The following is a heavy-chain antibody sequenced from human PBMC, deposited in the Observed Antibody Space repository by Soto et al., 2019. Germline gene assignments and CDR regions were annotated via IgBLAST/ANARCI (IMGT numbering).Heavy chain of an antibody. D-gene: IGHD3-10*01. J-gene: IGHJ4*02. CDR2: FDPEDGET. CDR1: GYTLTELA. V-gene: IGHV1-24*01. CDR3: ATGITPPYYYGSGSYYPLAY. Sequence: ASVKVSCKVSGYTLTELAMHWVRQAPGKGLEWMGGFDPEDGETIYAQKFQGRVTMTEDTSTDTAYMELSSLRSEDTAVYYCATGITPPYYYGSGSYYPLAYWGQGTLVTVPS.